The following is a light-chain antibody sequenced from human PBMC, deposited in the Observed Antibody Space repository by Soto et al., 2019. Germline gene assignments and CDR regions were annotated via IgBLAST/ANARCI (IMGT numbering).Light chain of an antibody. CDR3: MKTLQTPRT. CDR2: LGS. J-gene: IGKJ2*01. Sequence: DIVMTQSPLSLPVTPGEPASISCRSSQSLLHSDAYNYLDWYLQKPGQSPQLLIYLGSNRASGVPDRFSGSGSGTDFTLKIRRVEAEDVRVYYCMKTLQTPRTFGQGTKLEIK. CDR1: QSLLHSDAYNY. V-gene: IGKV2-28*01.